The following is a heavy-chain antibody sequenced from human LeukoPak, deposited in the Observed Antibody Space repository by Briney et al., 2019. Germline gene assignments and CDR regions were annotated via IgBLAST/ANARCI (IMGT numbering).Heavy chain of an antibody. D-gene: IGHD3-22*01. J-gene: IGHJ4*02. CDR1: GYTFTGYY. V-gene: IGHV1-2*02. Sequence: ASVKVSCKASGYTFTGYYMHWVRQAPGQGLEWMGWINPNGGGTNYAQKFQGRVTMTRDTSISTAYMELSRLRSDDTAVYYCARESRYYYDSSGDYWGQGTLVTVSS. CDR3: ARESRYYYDSSGDY. CDR2: INPNGGGT.